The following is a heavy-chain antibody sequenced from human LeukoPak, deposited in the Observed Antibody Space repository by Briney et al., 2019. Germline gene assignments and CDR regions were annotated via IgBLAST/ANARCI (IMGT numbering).Heavy chain of an antibody. J-gene: IGHJ4*02. CDR3: ARGGYGGLNNDY. V-gene: IGHV1-24*01. CDR2: FDPEDGET. Sequence: ASVKVSCKVSGYTLTELSMHWVRQAPGKGLEWMGGFDPEDGETIYAQKFQGRVTMTEDTSTDTVYMELSSLRSEDTAVYYCARGGYGGLNNDYWGQGTLVTVSS. CDR1: GYTLTELS. D-gene: IGHD3-16*01.